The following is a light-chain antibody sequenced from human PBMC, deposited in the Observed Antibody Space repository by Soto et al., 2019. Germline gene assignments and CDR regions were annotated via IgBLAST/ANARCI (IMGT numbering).Light chain of an antibody. Sequence: QSALTQPASVSGSPGQSITISCTGTSSDVGGYNYVSWYQQHPGKAPKLMIYDVSNRPAGVSNRFSGSKSGNTASLTISGLQAEDEADYYCSSYTSSSVFGTATKVTDL. J-gene: IGLJ1*01. CDR3: SSYTSSSV. CDR2: DVS. V-gene: IGLV2-14*01. CDR1: SSDVGGYNY.